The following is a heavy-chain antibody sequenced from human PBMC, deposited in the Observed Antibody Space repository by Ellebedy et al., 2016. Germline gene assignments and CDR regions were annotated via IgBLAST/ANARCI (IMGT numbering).Heavy chain of an antibody. J-gene: IGHJ4*02. V-gene: IGHV3-30*18. CDR1: RFTFSIFG. D-gene: IGHD1-26*01. Sequence: GESLKISXAASRFTFSIFGLHWVRQAPGKGLEWVAIISSDGRNKYYADSVRGRFTISRDNSKNTLYLQMDSLRAEDTAVYYCAKDESDGELPRPFDYWGQGTLVTVSS. CDR2: ISSDGRNK. CDR3: AKDESDGELPRPFDY.